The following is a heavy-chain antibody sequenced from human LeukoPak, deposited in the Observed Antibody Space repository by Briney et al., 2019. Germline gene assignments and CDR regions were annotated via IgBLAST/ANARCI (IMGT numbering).Heavy chain of an antibody. V-gene: IGHV3-66*03. CDR2: IYVTGET. CDR3: ARDRAATQSWVEFDL. Sequence: GGSLRLSCAASGFAVSSTLMDWVRQAPGKGLEWVSLIYVTGETFYADSVKGRFTISRDNSKNMLYLQMNNLRPEDSAVYYCARDRAATQSWVEFDLWGQGTRVTVSS. D-gene: IGHD4-11*01. CDR1: GFAVSSTL. J-gene: IGHJ5*02.